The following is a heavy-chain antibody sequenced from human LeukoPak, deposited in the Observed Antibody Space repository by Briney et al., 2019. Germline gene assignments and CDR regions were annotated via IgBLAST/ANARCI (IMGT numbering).Heavy chain of an antibody. V-gene: IGHV4-61*02. J-gene: IGHJ4*02. Sequence: SQTLSLTCTVSGGSISSGSYYWSWIRQPAGKGLEWIGRIHTSGSTNYNPSLKSRVTISVDTSKNQFSLKLSSVTAADTAVYYCASSAGIAAALSFDYWGQGTLVTVSS. CDR2: IHTSGST. CDR1: GGSISSGSYY. D-gene: IGHD6-13*01. CDR3: ASSAGIAAALSFDY.